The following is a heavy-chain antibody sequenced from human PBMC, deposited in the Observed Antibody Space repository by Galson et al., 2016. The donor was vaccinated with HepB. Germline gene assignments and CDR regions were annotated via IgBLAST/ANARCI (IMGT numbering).Heavy chain of an antibody. V-gene: IGHV3-30*18. CDR2: ISYDGSNQ. CDR1: GFTFKTYA. J-gene: IGHJ4*02. Sequence: SLRLSCAASGFTFKTYAMSWVRQAPGKGLEWVAGISYDGSNQYYLDSVKGRFTISRDNSKNTLFLQMNRLKAEDTAVYYCAKELPLVTATGFDYWGQGALVTVSS. CDR3: AKELPLVTATGFDY. D-gene: IGHD2-21*02.